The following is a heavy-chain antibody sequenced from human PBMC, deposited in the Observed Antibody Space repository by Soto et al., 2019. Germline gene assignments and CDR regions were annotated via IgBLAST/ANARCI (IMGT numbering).Heavy chain of an antibody. CDR1: GYTFTGYY. J-gene: IGHJ6*02. CDR3: ARDLVRIHSGTAFRYYGMDV. D-gene: IGHD3-3*02. Sequence: ASVKVSCKASGYTFTGYYMHWVRQAPGQGLEWMGWINPNSGGTNYAQKFQGWVTMTRDTSISTAYMELSRLRSDDTAVYYCARDLVRIHSGTAFRYYGMDVWGQGTTVTVSS. CDR2: INPNSGGT. V-gene: IGHV1-2*04.